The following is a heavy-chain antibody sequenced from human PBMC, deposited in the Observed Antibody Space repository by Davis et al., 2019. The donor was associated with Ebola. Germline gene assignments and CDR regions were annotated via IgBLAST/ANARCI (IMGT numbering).Heavy chain of an antibody. J-gene: IGHJ4*02. CDR1: GYTFTSYD. CDR2: ISAYNGNT. D-gene: IGHD1-20*01. Sequence: AASVKVSCKASGYTFTSYDINWVRQATGQGLEWMGWISAYNGNTNYAQKFQGRVTITADKSTSTAYMELRSLRSDDTAVYYCARDNWNDENFDYWGQGTLVTVSS. V-gene: IGHV1-18*01. CDR3: ARDNWNDENFDY.